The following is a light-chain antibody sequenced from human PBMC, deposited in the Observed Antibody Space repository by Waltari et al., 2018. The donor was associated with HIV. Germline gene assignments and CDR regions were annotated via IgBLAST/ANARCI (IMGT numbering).Light chain of an antibody. V-gene: IGLV1-51*02. Sequence: QSVLTQPPSVSAAPGQKVTISCSGSSSNIENNYVSWYQQLPTTAPKLLIYENNKRPSGIPDRFSASKSGTSATLCITGLQTGDEAEYFCGTWDSSLSAVVFGGGTKLTVL. CDR3: GTWDSSLSAVV. J-gene: IGLJ2*01. CDR2: ENN. CDR1: SSNIENNY.